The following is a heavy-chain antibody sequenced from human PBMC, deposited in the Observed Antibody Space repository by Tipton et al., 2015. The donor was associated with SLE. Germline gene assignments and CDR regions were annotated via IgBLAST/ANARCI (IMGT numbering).Heavy chain of an antibody. CDR2: IYYSGST. J-gene: IGHJ4*02. D-gene: IGHD3-10*02. CDR3: ARRMVFGGDYFDY. Sequence: GSLRLSCTVSGGSISSYYWSWIRQPPGKGLEWIGYIYYSGSTNYNPSLKSRVTISVDTSKNQFSLKLSSVTAADTAVYYCARRMVFGGDYFDYWGQGTLVTVSS. V-gene: IGHV4-59*08. CDR1: GGSISSYY.